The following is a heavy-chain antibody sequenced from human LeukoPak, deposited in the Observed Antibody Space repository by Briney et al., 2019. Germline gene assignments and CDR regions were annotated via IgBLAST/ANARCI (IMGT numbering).Heavy chain of an antibody. V-gene: IGHV1-18*01. D-gene: IGHD2-2*01. CDR2: ISAYNGNT. Sequence: ASVKVSCKASGYTFTSYGISWVRQAPGQGLEWMGWISAYNGNTNYAQKLQGRVTMTEDTSTDTAYMELSSLRSEDTAVYYCATIVGYCSSTSCYLDPWGQGTLVTVSS. CDR3: ATIVGYCSSTSCYLDP. J-gene: IGHJ5*02. CDR1: GYTFTSYG.